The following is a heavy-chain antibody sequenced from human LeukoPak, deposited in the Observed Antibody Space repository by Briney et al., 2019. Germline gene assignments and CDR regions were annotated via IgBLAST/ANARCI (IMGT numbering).Heavy chain of an antibody. CDR2: IIPIFGTA. CDR1: GGTFSSYA. D-gene: IGHD1-1*01. Sequence: GSSVKVSCKASGGTFSSYAISWVRQDPGQGLEWMGGIIPIFGTANYAQKFQGRVTITADESTSTAYMELSSLRSEDTAVYYCATHRAEGVHLYYFDYWGQGTLVTVSS. V-gene: IGHV1-69*01. CDR3: ATHRAEGVHLYYFDY. J-gene: IGHJ4*02.